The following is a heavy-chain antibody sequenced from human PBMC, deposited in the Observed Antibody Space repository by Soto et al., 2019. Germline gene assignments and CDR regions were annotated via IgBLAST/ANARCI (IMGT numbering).Heavy chain of an antibody. V-gene: IGHV4-39*01. D-gene: IGHD6-13*01. CDR1: GDSISGSPYF. Sequence: QLQLQESGPGLVKPSETLSLTCTVSGDSISGSPYFWGWIRQPPGKGLEWIASILYDGYTYYTPSLKSRAIISVDTSKNQFSLKLTSVAAADTAIYFCARLQAAVPHYWGQGTLVIVSS. CDR3: ARLQAAVPHY. CDR2: ILYDGYT. J-gene: IGHJ4*02.